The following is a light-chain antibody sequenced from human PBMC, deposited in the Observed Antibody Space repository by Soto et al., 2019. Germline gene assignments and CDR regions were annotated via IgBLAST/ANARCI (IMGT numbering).Light chain of an antibody. CDR2: AAS. J-gene: IGKJ4*01. CDR1: QSVSRY. V-gene: IGKV1-39*01. Sequence: DIQMTQSPSTLPASVGDRVTITCRASQSVSRYLNWYQHKPGKAPKLLINAASSLQSGVPSRFSGSGSGTDFTLTISSLQPEDFATYYCQQCYSSPLTFGGGTKVDIK. CDR3: QQCYSSPLT.